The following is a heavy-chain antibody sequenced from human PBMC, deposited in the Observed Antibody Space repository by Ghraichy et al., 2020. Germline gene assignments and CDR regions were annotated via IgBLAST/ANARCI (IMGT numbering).Heavy chain of an antibody. CDR1: GFTFSGYA. J-gene: IGHJ6*02. CDR2: ISSVGGRA. Sequence: GGSLRLSCEASGFTFSGYAMTWVRQAPGKGLEWVANISSVGGRAYYADSVKGRFTISNDNSKNTIYLQMNSLRVHDTGLYYCAKEEGSSSLGDYFYAMDVWGQGTTVTVSS. V-gene: IGHV3-23*01. CDR3: AKEEGSSSLGDYFYAMDV. D-gene: IGHD3-16*01.